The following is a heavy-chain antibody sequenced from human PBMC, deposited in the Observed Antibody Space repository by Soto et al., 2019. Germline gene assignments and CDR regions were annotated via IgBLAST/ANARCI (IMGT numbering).Heavy chain of an antibody. CDR1: GFTFSTYD. Sequence: EVQLVESGGGLVQPGGSLRLSCAASGFTFSTYDMRWVRQATGKGLEWVSAIGTTGDTHYPDSVEGRFTISRENAKNSLYLQMNSLRAEDTALYYCARDRGFYDRGAFDIWGQGTMVTVSS. D-gene: IGHD1-26*01. CDR3: ARDRGFYDRGAFDI. J-gene: IGHJ3*02. V-gene: IGHV3-13*01. CDR2: IGTTGDT.